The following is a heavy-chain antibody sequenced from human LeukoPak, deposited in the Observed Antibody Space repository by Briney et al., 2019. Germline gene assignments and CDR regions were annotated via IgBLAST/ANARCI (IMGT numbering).Heavy chain of an antibody. V-gene: IGHV4-39*07. CDR3: ARDTTGNYYFDY. Sequence: SETLSLTCTVSGGSISSSSYYWGWIRQPPGKGLEWIGSIYYSGSTYYNPSLKSRVTISVDTSKNQFSLKLSSVTAADTAVYYCARDTTGNYYFDYWGQGTLVTVSS. CDR1: GGSISSSSYY. J-gene: IGHJ4*02. CDR2: IYYSGST. D-gene: IGHD1-1*01.